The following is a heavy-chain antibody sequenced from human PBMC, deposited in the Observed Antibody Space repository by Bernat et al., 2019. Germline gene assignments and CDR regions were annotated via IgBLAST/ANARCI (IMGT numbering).Heavy chain of an antibody. J-gene: IGHJ6*02. CDR1: GFTFSNYW. Sequence: EVQLVESGGGLVQPGGSLRLSCAASGFTFSNYWMTWVRQAPGKGLEWVANIKRDGSEKTYVDSLMGRFTISRENAWNSLYLQMNSLRAEETALYYCARDPGITGTIYYYGMDVWGRGTTVTVSS. CDR3: ARDPGITGTIYYYGMDV. D-gene: IGHD1-20*01. V-gene: IGHV3-7*01. CDR2: IKRDGSEK.